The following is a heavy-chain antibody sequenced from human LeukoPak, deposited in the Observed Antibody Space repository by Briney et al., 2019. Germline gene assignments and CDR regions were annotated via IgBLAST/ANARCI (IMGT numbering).Heavy chain of an antibody. CDR3: ARGSGYSNSYYYMDV. D-gene: IGHD5-18*01. CDR2: MNPNSGNT. V-gene: IGHV1-8*03. Sequence: ASVKVSCKASGYTFTSYDINWVRQATGQGLEWMGWMNPNSGNTGYAQKFQGRVTITRNTSISTAYMELSSLRSEDTAVYYCARGSGYSNSYYYMDVWGKGTTVTVSS. J-gene: IGHJ6*03. CDR1: GYTFTSYD.